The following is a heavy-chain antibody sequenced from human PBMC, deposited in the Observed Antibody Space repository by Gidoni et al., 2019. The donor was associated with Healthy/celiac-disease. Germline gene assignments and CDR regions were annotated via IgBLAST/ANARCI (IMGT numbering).Heavy chain of an antibody. J-gene: IGHJ4*02. CDR2: IYYSGST. V-gene: IGHV4-39*01. CDR3: ARLGSTAAAGTDY. Sequence: QLQLQESGPGLVKPSEPLSLTCTVSGGSISSSSYYWGWIRQPPGKGLEWIGSIYYSGSTYYKPALKSRVTISVDTSKNQFSLKLSSVTAADTAVYYCARLGSTAAAGTDYWGQGTLVTVSS. CDR1: GGSISSSSYY. D-gene: IGHD6-13*01.